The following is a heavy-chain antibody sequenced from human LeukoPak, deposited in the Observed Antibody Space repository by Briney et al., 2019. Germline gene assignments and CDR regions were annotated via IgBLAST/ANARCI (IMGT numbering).Heavy chain of an antibody. CDR2: ISYDGSIN. Sequence: PGGSLRLSCVGSGFTFNCYAVHWVRQAPGKGLEWVAVISYDGSINFYAASVKGRFTISRDNSKNTLYLQMNSLRAEDTALYFCARDRRYCGGGSCYFDYFFDYWGQGTLVTVSS. CDR3: ARDRRYCGGGSCYFDYFFDY. D-gene: IGHD2-15*01. V-gene: IGHV3-30-3*01. J-gene: IGHJ4*02. CDR1: GFTFNCYA.